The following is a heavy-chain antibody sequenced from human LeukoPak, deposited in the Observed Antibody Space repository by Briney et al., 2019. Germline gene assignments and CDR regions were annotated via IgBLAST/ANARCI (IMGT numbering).Heavy chain of an antibody. V-gene: IGHV3-7*03. CDR3: ARDWAAVAGTDRGYYYGMDV. CDR2: IKQDGSER. Sequence: GGSLRLSCAASGFTFSSYWMIWVRQAPGKGLEWVANIKQDGSERYYVDSVKGRFTISRDNSKNTLYLQMNSLRAEDTAVYYCARDWAAVAGTDRGYYYGMDVWGQGTTVTVSS. D-gene: IGHD6-19*01. CDR1: GFTFSSYW. J-gene: IGHJ6*02.